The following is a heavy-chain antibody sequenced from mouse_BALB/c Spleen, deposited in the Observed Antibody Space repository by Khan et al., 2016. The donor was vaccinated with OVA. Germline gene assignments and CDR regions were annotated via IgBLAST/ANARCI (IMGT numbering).Heavy chain of an antibody. CDR3: ARKNYYGYAMDY. V-gene: IGHV3-2*02. J-gene: IGHJ4*01. CDR1: GYSITSGYA. Sequence: EVQLQESGPGLVKPSQSLSLTCTVTGYSITSGYAWNWIRQFPGNKLEWMGYISYSGSTSYNPSLRSRISNTRDTSKNQFFLQLNSVTTEDTATYYCARKNYYGYAMDYWGQGTSVTVSS. D-gene: IGHD1-1*01. CDR2: ISYSGST.